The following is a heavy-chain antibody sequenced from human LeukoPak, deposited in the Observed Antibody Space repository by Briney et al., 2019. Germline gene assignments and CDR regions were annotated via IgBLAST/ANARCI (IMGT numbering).Heavy chain of an antibody. Sequence: ASVKVSCKASGYTFTSYGISWVRQAPGQGLEWMGWISAYNGNTNYAQKLQGRVTMTTDTSTSTAYMELRSLRSEDTAVYYCARVRPLLWFGELRGMDVWGQGTTVTVSS. V-gene: IGHV1-18*01. J-gene: IGHJ6*02. CDR1: GYTFTSYG. CDR2: ISAYNGNT. CDR3: ARVRPLLWFGELRGMDV. D-gene: IGHD3-10*01.